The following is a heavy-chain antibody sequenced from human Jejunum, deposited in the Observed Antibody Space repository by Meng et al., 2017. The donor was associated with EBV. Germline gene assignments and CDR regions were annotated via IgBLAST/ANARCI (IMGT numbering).Heavy chain of an antibody. CDR3: ARVAFSYTTRSLDS. V-gene: IGHV4-34*02. Sequence: HVQLQQGGAGLLKPSETLSLTCAVYRGSFSGYYWSWIRQHPGKGLEWIGEINHSGSTNYNPSLRSRVTISVETSKNQFSLRLNSVTAADTAVYYCARVAFSYTTRSLDSWGQGTLVTVSS. CDR1: RGSFSGYY. D-gene: IGHD3-16*02. CDR2: INHSGST. J-gene: IGHJ4*02.